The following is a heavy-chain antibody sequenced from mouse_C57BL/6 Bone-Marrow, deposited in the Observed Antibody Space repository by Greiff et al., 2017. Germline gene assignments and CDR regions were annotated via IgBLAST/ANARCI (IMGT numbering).Heavy chain of an antibody. CDR3: TTSRWSSFAY. CDR2: IDPEDGDT. D-gene: IGHD2-3*01. J-gene: IGHJ3*01. Sequence: VQLKESGAELVRPGASVKLSCTASGFNINDYYMHWVKQRPEQGLEWIGRIDPEDGDTEYAPKFQGKATMTEDTSSNTAYLQLSSLTSEDTAVYYCTTSRWSSFAYGGQGTLVTVTA. CDR1: GFNINDYY. V-gene: IGHV14-1*01.